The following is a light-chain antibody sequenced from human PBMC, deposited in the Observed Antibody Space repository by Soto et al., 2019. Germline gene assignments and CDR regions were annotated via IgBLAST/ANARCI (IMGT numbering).Light chain of an antibody. CDR3: QHYNSYSEA. V-gene: IGKV1-5*03. J-gene: IGKJ1*01. CDR1: QSIRNY. CDR2: KAS. Sequence: DIQMTQSPSTLSASVGDRVTITCRASQSIRNYLAWYQQKPGKAPKLLIYKASSLESGVPSKFSGRGSGTEFTLTISSLQPDDFATYDCQHYNSYSEAFGLGTKVDIK.